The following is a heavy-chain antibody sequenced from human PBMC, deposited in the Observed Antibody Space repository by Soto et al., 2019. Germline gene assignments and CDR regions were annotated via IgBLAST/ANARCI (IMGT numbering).Heavy chain of an antibody. D-gene: IGHD6-6*01. V-gene: IGHV5-51*01. Sequence: PGESLKISCRGSGYSFTSNWIGGVRQMPGKGLEVMGIICPGDSDTRYSPSFQGQVTISADKSISTAYLQWSSLKASDTAMYYCARTYGSSGNYHYYGMDVWGQGTTVTVSS. CDR3: ARTYGSSGNYHYYGMDV. CDR1: GYSFTSNW. CDR2: ICPGDSDT. J-gene: IGHJ6*02.